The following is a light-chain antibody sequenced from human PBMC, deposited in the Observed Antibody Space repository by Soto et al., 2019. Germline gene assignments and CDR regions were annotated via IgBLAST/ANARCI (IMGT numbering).Light chain of an antibody. CDR2: GVS. CDR1: QSVRSTY. Sequence: EIVMTQSPVTLSVSPGERATLSCRASQSVRSTYLAWYQQKPGQAPRLLILGVSNRAAGIPARFSGSGSGTEFPLTISSLQSEDFAVYYCQQYGDWPLTFGGGTKVEIK. J-gene: IGKJ4*01. CDR3: QQYGDWPLT. V-gene: IGKV3-15*01.